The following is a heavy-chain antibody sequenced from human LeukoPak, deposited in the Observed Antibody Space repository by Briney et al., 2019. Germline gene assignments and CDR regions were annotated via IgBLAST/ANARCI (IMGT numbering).Heavy chain of an antibody. CDR2: IYYSGST. J-gene: IGHJ6*02. Sequence: PSETLSLTCTVSGGSISSSSYYWSWIRQPPGKGLEWIGYIYYSGSTNYNPSLKSRVTISVDTSKNQFSLKLSSVTAADTAVYYCARSRDILTGDYYYYYGMDVWGQGTTVTVSS. CDR1: GGSISSSSYY. V-gene: IGHV4-61*01. D-gene: IGHD3-9*01. CDR3: ARSRDILTGDYYYYYGMDV.